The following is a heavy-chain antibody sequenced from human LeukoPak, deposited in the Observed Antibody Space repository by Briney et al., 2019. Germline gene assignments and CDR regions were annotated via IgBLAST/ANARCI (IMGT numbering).Heavy chain of an antibody. Sequence: SETLSLTCTVSVGSISSGGYFWSWIRQHPGEGLEWIGYIYYSGSTYYNPSLKSRLTISVDTSKNQFSLKLNSMIAADTAVYYCARTTGYYDSSGPLYYFDFWGQGTLVTVSS. J-gene: IGHJ4*02. V-gene: IGHV4-31*03. CDR2: IYYSGST. CDR3: ARTTGYYDSSGPLYYFDF. D-gene: IGHD3-22*01. CDR1: VGSISSGGYF.